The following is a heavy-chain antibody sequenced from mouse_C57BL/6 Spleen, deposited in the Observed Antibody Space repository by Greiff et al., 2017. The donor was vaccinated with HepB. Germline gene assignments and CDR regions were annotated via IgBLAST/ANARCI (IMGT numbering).Heavy chain of an antibody. CDR3: AKNWAYGSSPGYFDV. J-gene: IGHJ1*03. CDR2: IWRGGST. V-gene: IGHV2-5*01. D-gene: IGHD1-1*01. Sequence: VKLQESGPGLVQPSQSLSITCTVSGFSLTSYGVHWVRQSPGKGLEWLGVIWRGGSTDYNAAFMSRLSITKDNSKSQVFFKMNSLQADDTAIYYCAKNWAYGSSPGYFDVWGTGTTVTVSS. CDR1: GFSLTSYG.